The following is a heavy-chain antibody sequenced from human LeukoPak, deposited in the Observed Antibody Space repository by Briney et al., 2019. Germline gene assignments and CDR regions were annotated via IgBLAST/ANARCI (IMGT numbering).Heavy chain of an antibody. D-gene: IGHD3-9*01. CDR1: GFTVSSNY. J-gene: IGHJ4*02. CDR2: ISTSSRTI. CDR3: ARDTEHLYFVFDH. V-gene: IGHV3-48*02. Sequence: PGGSLRLSCAASGFTVSSNYMTWVRQAPGKGLEWVSYISTSSRTIYYADSVKGRFTISRDNAKNSLYLQMNSLRDEDTAVYYCARDTEHLYFVFDHWGQGTLVTVSS.